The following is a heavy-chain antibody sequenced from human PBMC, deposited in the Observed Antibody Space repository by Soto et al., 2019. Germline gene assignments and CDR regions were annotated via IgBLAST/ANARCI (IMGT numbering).Heavy chain of an antibody. CDR2: IDWDDDK. CDR1: GFSLSTSGMC. J-gene: IGHJ4*02. D-gene: IGHD2-2*01. CDR3: ARSSTSCSRGLIFDY. Sequence: SGPTLVNPTQTLTLTCTFSGFSLSTSGMCVSWIRQPPGKALEWLALIDWDDDKYYSTSLKTRLTISKDTSKNQVVLTMTNMDPVDTATCYCARSSTSCSRGLIFDYWGQGTLVTVSS. V-gene: IGHV2-70*01.